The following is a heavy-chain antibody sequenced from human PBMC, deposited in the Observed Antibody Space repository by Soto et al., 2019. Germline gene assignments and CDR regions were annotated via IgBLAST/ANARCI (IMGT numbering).Heavy chain of an antibody. D-gene: IGHD6-13*01. J-gene: IGHJ5*02. CDR2: IIPIFGTA. CDR1: GGTFSSYA. V-gene: IGHV1-69*06. CDR3: ARVEEGQQLANWFDP. Sequence: SVKVSCKASGGTFSSYAISWVRQAPGQGLEWMGGIIPIFGTANYAQKFQGRVTITADKSTSTAYMELSSLRSEDTAVYYCARVEEGQQLANWFDPWGQGTLVTVSS.